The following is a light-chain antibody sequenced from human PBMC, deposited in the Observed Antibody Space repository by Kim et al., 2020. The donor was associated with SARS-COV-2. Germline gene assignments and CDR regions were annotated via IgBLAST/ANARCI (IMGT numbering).Light chain of an antibody. Sequence: SPGERATLSCRASQTISNNDLAWYQKKPGLAPRLLIYGASNRATDIPDRCSGSRSGTDFTLTVSRLEPEDFAVYYCQQYGNSPQTFGQGTKVDIK. CDR1: QTISNND. CDR2: GAS. V-gene: IGKV3-20*01. J-gene: IGKJ1*01. CDR3: QQYGNSPQT.